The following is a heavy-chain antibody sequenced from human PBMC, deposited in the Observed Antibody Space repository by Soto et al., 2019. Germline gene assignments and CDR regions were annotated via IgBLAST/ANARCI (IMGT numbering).Heavy chain of an antibody. CDR2: IYYSGST. D-gene: IGHD2-15*01. CDR3: ARFLPRIGGAFGL. CDR1: GGSISSYY. J-gene: IGHJ3*01. V-gene: IGHV4-59*08. Sequence: QVQLQESGPGLVKPSETLSLTCTVSGGSISSYYWSWIRQPPGKGLEWIGYIYYSGSTNYNPSLKCRVTISVDTSKNQFSLKLSSVTAADTAVYYCARFLPRIGGAFGLWGHGTMVTVSS.